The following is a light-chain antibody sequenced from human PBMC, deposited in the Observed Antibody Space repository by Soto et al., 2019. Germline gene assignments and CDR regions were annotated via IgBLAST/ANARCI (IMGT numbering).Light chain of an antibody. Sequence: ANQLTQSPSSLSASVGDRVTITCRASQVISSALAWYQQKPGKPPKLLIYDASTLQSGVPSRFSGTASGTDFTLTINSLQPEDFATYYCQQFNNWPVTFGPGTKVDIK. V-gene: IGKV1D-13*01. CDR3: QQFNNWPVT. CDR1: QVISSA. J-gene: IGKJ3*01. CDR2: DAS.